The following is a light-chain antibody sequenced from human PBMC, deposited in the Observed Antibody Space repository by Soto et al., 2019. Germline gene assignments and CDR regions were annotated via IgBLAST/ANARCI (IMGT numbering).Light chain of an antibody. V-gene: IGLV3-9*01. CDR3: QVWDSSTYV. CDR1: NIGRKN. J-gene: IGLJ1*01. CDR2: RDT. Sequence: SYELTQPLSVSVALGQTARITCGGNNIGRKNVHWYQQKPGQAPVLVIYRDTKRPSGIPERFSGSNSGNTATLTISRAQAGDEADYYCQVWDSSTYVFGTGTKLTVL.